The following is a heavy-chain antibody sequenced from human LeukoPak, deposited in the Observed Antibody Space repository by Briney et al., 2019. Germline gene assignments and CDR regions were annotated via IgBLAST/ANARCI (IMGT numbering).Heavy chain of an antibody. CDR3: SGQYSSSSVVDY. D-gene: IGHD6-6*01. CDR2: ISSSGSIM. CDR1: GFSFSSYE. Sequence: GGSLRLSCAASGFSFSSYEMNWVRQAPGKGLGWVSYISSSGSIMYSADSAKGRFTISRDNAKNSLYLQMNSLRAEDTAIYYCSGQYSSSSVVDYWGQGTLVTVSS. V-gene: IGHV3-48*03. J-gene: IGHJ4*02.